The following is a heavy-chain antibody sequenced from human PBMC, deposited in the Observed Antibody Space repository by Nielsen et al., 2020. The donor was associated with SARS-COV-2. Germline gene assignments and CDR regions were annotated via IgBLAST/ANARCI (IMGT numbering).Heavy chain of an antibody. CDR1: GFSFSDSY. D-gene: IGHD1-26*01. J-gene: IGHJ4*02. CDR2: IGTTGDKT. Sequence: GGSLRLSCEASGFSFSDSYMSWIRQAPGKGLEWVSSIGTTGDKTFYADSVKGRFTISRDNSKNTLYLQLNSLRAEDTAVFYCAKISGSQRHYFDFWGQGALVTVSS. CDR3: AKISGSQRHYFDF. V-gene: IGHV3-23*01.